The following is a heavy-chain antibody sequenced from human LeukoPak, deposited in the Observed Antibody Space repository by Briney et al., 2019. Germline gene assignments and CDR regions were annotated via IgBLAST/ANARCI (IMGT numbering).Heavy chain of an antibody. V-gene: IGHV4-59*08. CDR3: ARHDPEYSGSYFDY. CDR2: IYYSGST. CDR1: GGSISSYY. Sequence: KPSETLSLTCTVSGGSISSYYWSWIRQPPGKGLEWIGYIYYSGSTNYNPSLRSRVTISVDTSKKHLSLKLSSVAAADTAVYYCARHDPEYSGSYFDYWGQGTLVSVSS. D-gene: IGHD6-6*01. J-gene: IGHJ4*02.